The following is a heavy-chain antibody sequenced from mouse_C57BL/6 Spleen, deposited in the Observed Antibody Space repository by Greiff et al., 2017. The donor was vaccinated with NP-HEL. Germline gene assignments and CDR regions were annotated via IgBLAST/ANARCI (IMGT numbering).Heavy chain of an antibody. D-gene: IGHD3-3*01. Sequence: VQLQQPGAELVRPGASVTLSCKASGYTFTDYEMHWVKQTPVHGLEWIGAIDPENGGTAYNQKFKGKAILTVDNSSSTAYMELNSLTSEDAAVYDCTRGGQEAMDYWGQGTSVTVSS. CDR3: TRGGQEAMDY. V-gene: IGHV1-15*01. CDR2: IDPENGGT. CDR1: GYTFTDYE. J-gene: IGHJ4*01.